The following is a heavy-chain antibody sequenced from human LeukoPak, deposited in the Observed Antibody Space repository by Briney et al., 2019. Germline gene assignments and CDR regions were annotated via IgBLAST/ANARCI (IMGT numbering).Heavy chain of an antibody. CDR2: IKTDGSST. CDR3: ARDHSPGWFGP. D-gene: IGHD4-11*01. Sequence: PGGSLRLSCAASGFIFSSHWMHWVRLAPGKGLEWVSRIKTDGSSTDYVDSVKGRFTISRDNAKDTLYLQMNSLRVEDTAVYYCARDHSPGWFGPWGQGTLVTVSS. CDR1: GFIFSSHW. V-gene: IGHV3-74*01. J-gene: IGHJ5*02.